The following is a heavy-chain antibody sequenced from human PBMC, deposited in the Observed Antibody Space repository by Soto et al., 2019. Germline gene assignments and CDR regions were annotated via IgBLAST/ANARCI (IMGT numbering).Heavy chain of an antibody. CDR2: IYYSGST. CDR1: GGSISSSSYY. Sequence: SETLSLTCTVSGGSISSSSYYWGWIRQPPGKGLEWIGSIYYSGSTYYNPSLKSRVTISVDTSKNQFSLKLSSVTAADTAVYYLARHLVRGVIEYYYGMDVWGQGTTVTVSS. CDR3: ARHLVRGVIEYYYGMDV. V-gene: IGHV4-39*01. J-gene: IGHJ6*02. D-gene: IGHD3-10*01.